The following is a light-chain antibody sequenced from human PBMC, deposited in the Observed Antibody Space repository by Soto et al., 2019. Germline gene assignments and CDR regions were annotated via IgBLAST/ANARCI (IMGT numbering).Light chain of an antibody. CDR2: DVI. J-gene: IGLJ2*01. CDR1: SSDVGGYNY. Sequence: QSVLTQPASVSGSPGQASTISCTGTSSDVGGYNYVSWYQQHPGKAPKLMIYDVINRPSGVSNRFSGSKSGNTASLTISGLQAEDEADYYCSSYPSSSTVVFGGGTKLTVL. CDR3: SSYPSSSTVV. V-gene: IGLV2-14*01.